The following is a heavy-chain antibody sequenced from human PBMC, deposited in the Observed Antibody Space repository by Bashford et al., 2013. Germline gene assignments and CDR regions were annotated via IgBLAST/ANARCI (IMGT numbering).Heavy chain of an antibody. J-gene: IGHJ5*02. V-gene: IGHV1-3*01. CDR1: GYTFTSYA. CDR2: INAGNGNT. Sequence: VASVKVSCKASGYTFTSYAMHWVRQAPGQRLEWMGWINAGNGNTEYSQKFQDRVTFTRDISANTAYMEFNGLRSEDTAVFYCARDADAYGDHPWGQGPWSPSPQ. CDR3: ARDADAYGDHP. D-gene: IGHD4-17*01.